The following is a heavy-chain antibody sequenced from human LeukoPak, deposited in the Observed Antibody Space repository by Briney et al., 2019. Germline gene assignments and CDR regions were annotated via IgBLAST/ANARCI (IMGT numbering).Heavy chain of an antibody. Sequence: GASVKVSCKASGGTFSSYAISWVRQAPGQGLEWMGRIIPILGIANYAQKFQGRVTITADKSTSTAYMELSSLRSEDTAVYYCARGKSGSLPYWGQGTLVTVCS. V-gene: IGHV1-69*04. CDR1: GGTFSSYA. CDR3: ARGKSGSLPY. CDR2: IIPILGIA. D-gene: IGHD1-26*01. J-gene: IGHJ4*02.